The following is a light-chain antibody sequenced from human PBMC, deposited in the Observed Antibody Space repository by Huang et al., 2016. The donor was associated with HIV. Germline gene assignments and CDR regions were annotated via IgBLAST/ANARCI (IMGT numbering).Light chain of an antibody. V-gene: IGKV3-11*01. CDR1: QSVSSY. J-gene: IGKJ2*01. Sequence: ATLSCRASQSVSSYLAWYQQKPGQAPRLLIYDSSNRATGIPARFSGSGSGTDFTLTISSLEPEDFAVYYCQQRSNWPPMYTFGQGTKLEIK. CDR2: DSS. CDR3: QQRSNWPPMYT.